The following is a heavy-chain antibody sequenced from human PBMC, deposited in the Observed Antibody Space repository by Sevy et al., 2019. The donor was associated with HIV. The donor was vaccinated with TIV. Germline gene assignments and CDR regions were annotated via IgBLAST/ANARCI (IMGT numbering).Heavy chain of an antibody. CDR2: IKEDGSQK. J-gene: IGHJ4*02. D-gene: IGHD3-9*01. CDR3: ARDPDLLSGYPSHYFDY. CDR1: GFSFSKYW. V-gene: IGHV3-7*01. Sequence: GGSLRLSCAASGFSFSKYWMSWVRQAPGKGLEWVANIKEDGSQKNYLESVKGRFTISRDNAKNLLYLQMNNLRADDTAVYYCARDPDLLSGYPSHYFDYWGQGTLVTVSS.